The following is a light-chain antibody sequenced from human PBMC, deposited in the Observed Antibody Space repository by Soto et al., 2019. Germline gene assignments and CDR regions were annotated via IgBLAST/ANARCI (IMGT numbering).Light chain of an antibody. V-gene: IGKV1-5*03. J-gene: IGKJ1*01. Sequence: DIQMTQSPSTLSASVGYRFTITCRASQSISVWLAWYQQKAGKAPNLLIYKASRLESGVPSRFSGSGSETEFTLTISSLQPEDFATYYCQQSYSTPWTFGQGTKVDIK. CDR1: QSISVW. CDR2: KAS. CDR3: QQSYSTPWT.